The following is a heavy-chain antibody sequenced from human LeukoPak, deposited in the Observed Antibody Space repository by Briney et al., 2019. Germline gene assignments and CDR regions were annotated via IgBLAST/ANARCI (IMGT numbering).Heavy chain of an antibody. CDR3: ARRRGYCSGGSCYQRGYYFDY. D-gene: IGHD2-15*01. J-gene: IGHJ4*02. V-gene: IGHV4-34*01. Sequence: PSETLSLTCAVYGGSFSGYYWSWIRQPPGKGLEWIGEINHSGSTNYNPSLKSRVTISVDTSKNQFSLKLSSVTAADTAVYYCARRRGYCSGGSCYQRGYYFDYWGQGTLVTVSS. CDR2: INHSGST. CDR1: GGSFSGYY.